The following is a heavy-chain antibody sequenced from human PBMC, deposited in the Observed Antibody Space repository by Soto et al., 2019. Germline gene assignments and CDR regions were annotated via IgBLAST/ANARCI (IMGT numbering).Heavy chain of an antibody. D-gene: IGHD3-9*01. CDR3: ARGFDSYFYGLDV. J-gene: IGHJ6*02. CDR2: IYHSGRT. Sequence: SETLSLTCAVSGGSISSCGYSWSWIRQPPGKGLEWIGYIYHSGRTYYNPSLKSRVTISVERSKNQFSLNLISVTAADTAVYYCARGFDSYFYGLDVWGQGTTVTVSS. CDR1: GGSISSCGYS. V-gene: IGHV4-30-2*01.